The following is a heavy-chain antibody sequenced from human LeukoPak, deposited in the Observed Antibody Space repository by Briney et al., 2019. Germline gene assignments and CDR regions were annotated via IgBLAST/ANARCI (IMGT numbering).Heavy chain of an antibody. J-gene: IGHJ4*02. CDR1: GGSISSYY. Sequence: SETLSLTCTVSGGSISSYYWSWIRQPAGKGLEWIGRIYTSGSTNYNPSLKSRVTMSVDTSKNQFSLKLSSVTAADTAVYYCARDQASDYDFWSGYYTGCYFDYWGQGTLVTVSS. CDR3: ARDQASDYDFWSGYYTGCYFDY. D-gene: IGHD3-3*01. CDR2: IYTSGST. V-gene: IGHV4-4*07.